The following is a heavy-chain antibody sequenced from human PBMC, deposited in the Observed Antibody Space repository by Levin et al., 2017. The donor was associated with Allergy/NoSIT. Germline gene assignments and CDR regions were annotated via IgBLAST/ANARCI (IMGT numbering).Heavy chain of an antibody. D-gene: IGHD3-10*01. CDR3: AKDRNYYYGSFGS. CDR2: IYYAGDT. Sequence: GSLRLSCAVSGYSISDGHYWGWIRQSPGKGLEWIASIYYAGDTDYNPSLQSRVTISVDTSKNQFSLKLSPVTAADTAVYYCAKDRNYYYGSFGSWGQGTLVTVSS. V-gene: IGHV4-38-2*02. CDR1: GYSISDGHY. J-gene: IGHJ4*02.